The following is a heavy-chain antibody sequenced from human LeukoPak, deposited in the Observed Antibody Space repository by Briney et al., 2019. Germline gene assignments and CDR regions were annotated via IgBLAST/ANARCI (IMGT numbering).Heavy chain of an antibody. D-gene: IGHD6-13*01. CDR3: ARAAAGIY. J-gene: IGHJ4*02. CDR1: GFTFSSYG. V-gene: IGHV3-66*01. Sequence: GGSLRLSCAASGFTFSSYGMSWVRQAPGKGLEWVSVIYSGGSTYYADSVKGRFTISRDNSKNTLYLQMNSLRAEDTAVYYCARAAAGIYWGQGTLVTVSS. CDR2: IYSGGST.